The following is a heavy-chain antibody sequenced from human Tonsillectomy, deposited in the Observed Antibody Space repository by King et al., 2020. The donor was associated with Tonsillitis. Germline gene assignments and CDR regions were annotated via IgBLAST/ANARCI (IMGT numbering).Heavy chain of an antibody. Sequence: VQLQESGPGLVKPSETLSLTCTVSGGSISSYYWSWIRQPPGKGLEWIGYIYYSGSTNYNPSLKSRVTISVDTSKNQFSLKLSSVTAADTAGYYCARESIAASMWFDPWGRGTLVTVSS. D-gene: IGHD6-6*01. CDR1: GGSISSYY. V-gene: IGHV4-59*01. CDR3: ARESIAASMWFDP. J-gene: IGHJ5*02. CDR2: IYYSGST.